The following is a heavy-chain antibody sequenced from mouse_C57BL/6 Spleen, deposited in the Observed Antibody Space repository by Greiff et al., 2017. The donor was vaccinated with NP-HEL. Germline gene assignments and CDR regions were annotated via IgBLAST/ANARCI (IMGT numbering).Heavy chain of an antibody. J-gene: IGHJ2*01. CDR2: ISSGSSTI. Sequence: EVKLVESGGGLVKPGGSLKLSCAASGFTFSDYGMHWVRQAPEKGLEWVAYISSGSSTIYYADTVKGRFTISRDNAKNTLFLQMTSLRSEDTAMYYCARGDYYGSSNDYWGQGTTLTVSS. CDR3: ARGDYYGSSNDY. CDR1: GFTFSDYG. D-gene: IGHD1-1*01. V-gene: IGHV5-17*01.